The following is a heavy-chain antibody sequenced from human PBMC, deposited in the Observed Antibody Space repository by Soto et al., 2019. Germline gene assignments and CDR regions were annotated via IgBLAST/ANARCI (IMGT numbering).Heavy chain of an antibody. V-gene: IGHV4-31*03. CDR1: GGSIISGGYY. CDR3: AISCGVAAAGLFAY. CDR2: IYYSGST. Sequence: TLSLTCTVSGGSIISGGYYWIWIRQHPGKGLEWIGYIYYSGSTYYNPSLKSRVTISVDTSKNQFSLKLSSVTAADTAVYYCAISCGVAAAGLFAYWGQGTLVTVS. J-gene: IGHJ4*02. D-gene: IGHD6-13*01.